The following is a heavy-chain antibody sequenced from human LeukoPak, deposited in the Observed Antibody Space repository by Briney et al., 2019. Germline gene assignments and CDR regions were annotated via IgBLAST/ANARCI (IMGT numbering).Heavy chain of an antibody. CDR1: GGSFSGYY. CDR3: ARDRGYGGNVLFDY. Sequence: SETLSLTCAVYGGSFSGYYWSWIRQPPGKGLEWIGEINHSGSTNYNPSLKSRVTISVDTSKNQFSLKLSSVTAADTAVYYCARDRGYGGNVLFDYWGQGTLVTVSS. D-gene: IGHD4-23*01. CDR2: INHSGST. V-gene: IGHV4-34*01. J-gene: IGHJ4*02.